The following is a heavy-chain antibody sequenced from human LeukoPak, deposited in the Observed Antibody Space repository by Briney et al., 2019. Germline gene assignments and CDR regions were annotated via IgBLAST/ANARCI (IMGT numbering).Heavy chain of an antibody. CDR2: ISPSKTSS. V-gene: IGHV3-23*01. CDR3: AKVEQWLVLVGYYYGMDV. D-gene: IGHD6-19*01. Sequence: GGSLRLSCAASGFTFSNYAISWVRLAPGEGLEWVSSISPSKTSSYYADSARGRFTISRDNSKNTLYLQMNSLRAEVTALYYCAKVEQWLVLVGYYYGMDVWGQGTTVTVSS. J-gene: IGHJ6*02. CDR1: GFTFSNYA.